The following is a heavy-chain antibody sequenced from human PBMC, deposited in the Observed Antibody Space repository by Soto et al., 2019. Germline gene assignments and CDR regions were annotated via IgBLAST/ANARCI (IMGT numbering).Heavy chain of an antibody. CDR2: IIPIFGTA. CDR1: GGTFSSYA. D-gene: IGHD2-21*02. J-gene: IGHJ6*02. CDR3: ARKQGLRDSDYYYYGMDV. V-gene: IGHV1-69*01. Sequence: QVQLVQSGAEVKKPGSWVKVSCKASGGTFSSYASSWVRQAPGQGLEWMGGIIPIFGTANYAQKFQGRVTITADESTSTAYMELSSLRSEDTAVYYCARKQGLRDSDYYYYGMDVWGQGTTVTVSS.